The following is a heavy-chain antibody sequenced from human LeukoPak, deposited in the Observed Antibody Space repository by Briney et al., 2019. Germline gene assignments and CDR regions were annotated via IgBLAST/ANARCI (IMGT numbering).Heavy chain of an antibody. J-gene: IGHJ4*02. CDR3: ARDRLSGYYYDSSGYGY. Sequence: PGGSLRLSCAASGFTVSSNYMSWVRPAPGKGLEWVSVIYSGGSTYYADSVKGRFTISRDNSKNTLYLQMNSLRAEDTAVYYCARDRLSGYYYDSSGYGYWGQGTLVTVSS. CDR2: IYSGGST. V-gene: IGHV3-66*02. CDR1: GFTVSSNY. D-gene: IGHD3-22*01.